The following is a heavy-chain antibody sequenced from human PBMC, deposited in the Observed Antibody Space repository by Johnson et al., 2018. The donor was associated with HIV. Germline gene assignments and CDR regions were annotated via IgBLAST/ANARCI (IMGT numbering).Heavy chain of an antibody. CDR3: AKETRDSRSAFDI. J-gene: IGHJ3*02. V-gene: IGHV3-30*02. Sequence: QVQLVESGGGVVQPGGSLRLSCAASGFSFSSYGIHWVRQAPGKGLEWVAFTQYDGSNKYYADSVKGRFTISRDNSKKTEYLQMNSLRAEDTAVYYCAKETRDSRSAFDIWGQGTMVTVSS. D-gene: IGHD3-22*01. CDR1: GFSFSSYG. CDR2: TQYDGSNK.